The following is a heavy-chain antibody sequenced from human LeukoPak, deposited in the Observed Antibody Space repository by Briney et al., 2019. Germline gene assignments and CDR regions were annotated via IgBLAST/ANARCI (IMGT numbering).Heavy chain of an antibody. CDR3: AVNYYDSSGYYYSWDYFDY. CDR2: INHRGIT. J-gene: IGHJ4*02. D-gene: IGHD3-22*01. Sequence: SETLSLTCAVYGGSFSGYYWYWIRQPPGKGLEWIGEINHRGITNYNPSLKSRVTISVDTSKNQFSLKLSSVTAADTAVYYCAVNYYDSSGYYYSWDYFDYWGQGTLVTVSS. V-gene: IGHV4-34*01. CDR1: GGSFSGYY.